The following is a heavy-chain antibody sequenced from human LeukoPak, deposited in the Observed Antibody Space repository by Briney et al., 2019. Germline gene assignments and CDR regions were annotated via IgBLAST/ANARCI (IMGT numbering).Heavy chain of an antibody. Sequence: SGTLSLTCGVSGGSITNTNYWTWVRQAPGKGLEWIGEVNLQGSTNYNPSLMGRVAIAVDTSENHISLPLTSVTAADTAVYYCAREGGPYRPLDYSGQGTLVTVSS. J-gene: IGHJ4*02. CDR3: AREGGPYRPLDY. V-gene: IGHV4-4*02. CDR1: GGSITNTNY. CDR2: VNLQGST.